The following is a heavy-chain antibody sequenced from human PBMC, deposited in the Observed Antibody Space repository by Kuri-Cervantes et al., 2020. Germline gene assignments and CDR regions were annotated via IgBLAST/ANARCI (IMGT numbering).Heavy chain of an antibody. Sequence: ASVKVSCKASGYTFTSYGISWVRQAPGQGLEWMGWINPNSGGTNYAQKFQGRVTMTRDTSISTAYMELSRLRSDDTAVYYCASQWLENFDYRGQGTLVTVSS. CDR3: ASQWLENFDY. CDR1: GYTFTSYG. V-gene: IGHV1-2*02. J-gene: IGHJ4*02. D-gene: IGHD6-19*01. CDR2: INPNSGGT.